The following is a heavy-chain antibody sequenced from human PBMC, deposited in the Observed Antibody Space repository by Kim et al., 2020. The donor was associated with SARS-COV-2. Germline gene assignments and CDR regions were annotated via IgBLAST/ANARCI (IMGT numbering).Heavy chain of an antibody. CDR2: IYYSGST. J-gene: IGHJ4*02. CDR1: GGSISSGGYY. V-gene: IGHV4-31*03. CDR3: ARVLNYYGSGSYYHFDY. Sequence: SETLSLTCTVSGGSISSGGYYWSWIRQHPGKGLEWIGYIYYSGSTYYNPSLKSRVTISVDTSKNQFSLKLSSVTAADTAVYYCARVLNYYGSGSYYHFDYWGQGTLVTVSS. D-gene: IGHD3-10*01.